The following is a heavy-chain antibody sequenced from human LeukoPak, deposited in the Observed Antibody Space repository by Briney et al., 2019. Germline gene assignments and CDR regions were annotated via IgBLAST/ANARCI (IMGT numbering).Heavy chain of an antibody. CDR2: IYYSGST. CDR3: ARGDYSNYFSNHAFDI. V-gene: IGHV4-59*01. Sequence: SETLSLTCTVSGGSISSYYWGWIRQPPGKGLEWIGYIYYSGSTNYNPSLKSRVTISVDTSKNQFSLKLSSVTAADTAVYYCARGDYSNYFSNHAFDIWGQGTMVTVSS. CDR1: GGSISSYY. D-gene: IGHD4-11*01. J-gene: IGHJ3*02.